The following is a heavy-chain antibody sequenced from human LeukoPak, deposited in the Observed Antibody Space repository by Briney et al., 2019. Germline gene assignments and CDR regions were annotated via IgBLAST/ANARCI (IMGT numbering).Heavy chain of an antibody. D-gene: IGHD3-10*01. CDR3: AKGGSYSD. CDR2: ISGSGTIT. J-gene: IGHJ4*02. CDR1: GFTFSSYA. Sequence: PGGSLRLSCAASGFTFSSYAMSWVRQAPGKGLEWVSGISGSGTITYYADSVKGRLTISRDNSKNTVYLQMNSLRVEDTAVYYCAKGGSYSDWGQGTLVTVSS. V-gene: IGHV3-23*01.